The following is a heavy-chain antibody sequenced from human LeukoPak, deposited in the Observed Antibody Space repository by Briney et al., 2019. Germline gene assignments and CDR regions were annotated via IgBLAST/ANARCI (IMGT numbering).Heavy chain of an antibody. Sequence: ASQTLSLTCTVSGGSISSYYWNWIRQPPGKGLEWIGYIYYSGSTNYNPSLKSRVTTLVDTSKNQFSLRLSSVTAADTAVYYCAREYSSSSGRRAFDFWGQGTMVTVSS. J-gene: IGHJ3*01. CDR3: AREYSSSSGRRAFDF. CDR2: IYYSGST. V-gene: IGHV4-59*08. D-gene: IGHD6-6*01. CDR1: GGSISSYY.